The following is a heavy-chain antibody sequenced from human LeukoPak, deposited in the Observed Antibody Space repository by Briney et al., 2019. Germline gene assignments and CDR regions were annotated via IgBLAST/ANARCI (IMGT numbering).Heavy chain of an antibody. V-gene: IGHV4-39*07. CDR1: GGSISSSTYY. CDR3: ASSSSGYYWSYYFDY. CDR2: IYYSGST. Sequence: SETLSLNCTVSGGSISSSTYYWGWIRQPPGKGLEWIGSIYYSGSTYYNPSLKSRVTISVDTSKNQFSLKLSSVTAADTAVYYCASSSSGYYWSYYFDYWGQGTLVTVSS. J-gene: IGHJ4*02. D-gene: IGHD3-22*01.